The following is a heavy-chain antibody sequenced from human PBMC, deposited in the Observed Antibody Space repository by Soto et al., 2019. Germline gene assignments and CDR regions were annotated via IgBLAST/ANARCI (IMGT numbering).Heavy chain of an antibody. CDR1: GDSVSSDSAG. CDR2: TYYRSKWYN. Sequence: SQTLSLTCAISGDSVSSDSAGWGWIRQSPSRGLEWLGRTYYRSKWYNHYAVSVEGRITINADTSKTEFSLHLTPVAPDATAVYFCARFNAVGVANRLSYGLDVWCQGTTVTVSS. CDR3: ARFNAVGVANRLSYGLDV. V-gene: IGHV6-1*01. J-gene: IGHJ6*02. D-gene: IGHD1-26*01.